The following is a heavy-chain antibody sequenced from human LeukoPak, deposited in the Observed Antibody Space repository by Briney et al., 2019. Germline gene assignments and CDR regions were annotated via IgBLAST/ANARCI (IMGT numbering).Heavy chain of an antibody. CDR2: ISSSSSYT. V-gene: IGHV3-11*05. D-gene: IGHD3-10*01. Sequence: GGSLRLSCEASGFTFSDYYMSWIRQAPGKGLEWVSYISSSSSYTNYADSVKGRFTISRDNAKNSLYLQMNSLRAEDTAVYYCARDYGHWFDPWGQGTLVTVSS. J-gene: IGHJ5*02. CDR1: GFTFSDYY. CDR3: ARDYGHWFDP.